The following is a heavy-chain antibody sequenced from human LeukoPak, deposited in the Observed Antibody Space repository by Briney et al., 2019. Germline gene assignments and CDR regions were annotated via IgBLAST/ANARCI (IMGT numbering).Heavy chain of an antibody. CDR3: ARDRGDYYYLDY. CDR1: GFTFSSYG. Sequence: PGGSLRLSCAASGFTFSSYGMHWVRQAPGKGLEWVAFIWYDGSKKFYVDSVKGRFTISRDNSKNTLYLEMNSLGAEDTAVYYCARDRGDYYYLDYWGQGTLVTVSS. D-gene: IGHD4-17*01. J-gene: IGHJ4*02. CDR2: IWYDGSKK. V-gene: IGHV3-33*01.